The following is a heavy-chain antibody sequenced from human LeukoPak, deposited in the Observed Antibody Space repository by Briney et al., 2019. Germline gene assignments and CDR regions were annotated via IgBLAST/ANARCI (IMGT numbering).Heavy chain of an antibody. Sequence: KPSETLSLTCTVSGGSISSSSYYWGWIRQPPRKGLEWIGDIYHSGSTYQNPSLKSRVTISVDTSKNQFSMKLTSVTAADTAVYYCARHLYSSGWVSYFDYWGQGTLVIVSS. D-gene: IGHD6-19*01. CDR3: ARHLYSSGWVSYFDY. CDR2: IYHSGST. V-gene: IGHV4-39*01. J-gene: IGHJ4*02. CDR1: GGSISSSSYY.